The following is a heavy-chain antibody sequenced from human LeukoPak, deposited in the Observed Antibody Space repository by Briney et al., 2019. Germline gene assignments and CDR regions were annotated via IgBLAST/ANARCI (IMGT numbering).Heavy chain of an antibody. CDR2: IYYSGST. Sequence: PSETLSLTCTVSGGSISSGGYYWSWIRQHPGKGLEWIGYIYYSGSTYYNPSLKSRVTISVDTSKNQFSLKLSSVTAADTAVYYCARAVDGSDAFDIWGQGTMVTVSP. CDR1: GGSISSGGYY. D-gene: IGHD6-19*01. V-gene: IGHV4-31*03. J-gene: IGHJ3*02. CDR3: ARAVDGSDAFDI.